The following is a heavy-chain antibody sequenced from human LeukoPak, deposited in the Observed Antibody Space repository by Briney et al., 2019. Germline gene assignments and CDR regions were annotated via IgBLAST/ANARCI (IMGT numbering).Heavy chain of an antibody. CDR1: GYTFTNYY. CDR2: INPSGGST. V-gene: IGHV1-46*01. D-gene: IGHD6-13*01. CDR3: ARNRIAAAGTLDY. Sequence: GASVKVSCKASGYTFTNYYMHWVRQAPGQGLEWVGIINPSGGSTSYAQKFQGRVTMTRDTSTSTVYMELSSLRSEDTAVYYCARNRIAAAGTLDYWGQGTLVTVSS. J-gene: IGHJ4*02.